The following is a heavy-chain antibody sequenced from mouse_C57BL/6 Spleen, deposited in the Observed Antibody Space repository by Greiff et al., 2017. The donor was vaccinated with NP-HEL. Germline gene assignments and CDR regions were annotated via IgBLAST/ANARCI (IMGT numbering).Heavy chain of an antibody. V-gene: IGHV1-52*01. Sequence: VQLQQPGAELVRPGSSVKLSCKASGYTFTSYWMHWVKQRPIQGLEWIGNIDPSDSETHYNQKFKDKATLTVDKSSSTAYMQLSSLTSEDSAVYYCARSPERYGSPYFDYWGQGTTLTVSS. CDR3: ARSPERYGSPYFDY. D-gene: IGHD1-1*01. CDR2: IDPSDSET. J-gene: IGHJ2*01. CDR1: GYTFTSYW.